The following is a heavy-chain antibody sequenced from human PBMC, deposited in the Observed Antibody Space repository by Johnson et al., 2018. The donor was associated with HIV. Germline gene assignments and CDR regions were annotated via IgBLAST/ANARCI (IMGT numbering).Heavy chain of an antibody. CDR1: GFTVSNYY. Sequence: VQLVESGGGLVQPGGSLRLSCAASGFTVSNYYMTWVRQSPGKGLEWVTVIYSGGSTYYADPVKGRFTISRDTSKNTLYLQMNSLRAEDTAVTDGAGDQYCDFFTVSWNACAIWGQGTMVTVSS. V-gene: IGHV3-66*01. D-gene: IGHD3-9*01. CDR2: IYSGGST. CDR3: AGDQYCDFFTVSWNACAI. J-gene: IGHJ3*02.